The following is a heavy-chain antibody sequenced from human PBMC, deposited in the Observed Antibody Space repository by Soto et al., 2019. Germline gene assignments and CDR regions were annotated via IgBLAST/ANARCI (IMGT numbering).Heavy chain of an antibody. J-gene: IGHJ4*02. Sequence: PGGSLRLSCAVSGFNVVSYWIIWVRQAPVKGLEWVASVKEDGSELYYLHSVRGRFSISRDSAGNALHLTMNYLSAEDTGVYFCARDIGFDYVNWGQGIPVTVSS. CDR2: VKEDGSEL. CDR3: ARDIGFDYVN. CDR1: GFNVVSYW. V-gene: IGHV3-7*01. D-gene: IGHD3-16*01.